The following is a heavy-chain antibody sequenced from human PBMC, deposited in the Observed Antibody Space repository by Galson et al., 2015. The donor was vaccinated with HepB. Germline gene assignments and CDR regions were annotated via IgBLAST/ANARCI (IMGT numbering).Heavy chain of an antibody. CDR1: GFTFNIYN. Sequence: SLRLSCAASGFTFNIYNMNWVRQAPGKGLEWVSSISSGGKYIYYADSLKGRFTISRDNAKNSLFLQLNNLRAEDTAVYYCARDYRPDLGSGTYYPNWFDRWGQGTRVTVSS. V-gene: IGHV3-21*01. CDR2: ISSGGKYI. CDR3: ARDYRPDLGSGTYYPNWFDR. J-gene: IGHJ5*02. D-gene: IGHD3-10*01.